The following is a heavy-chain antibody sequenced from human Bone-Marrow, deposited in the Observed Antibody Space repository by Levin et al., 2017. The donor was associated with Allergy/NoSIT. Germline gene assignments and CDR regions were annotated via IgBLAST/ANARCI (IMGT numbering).Heavy chain of an antibody. D-gene: IGHD3-10*01. J-gene: IGHJ6*02. CDR3: ASGVLAESSVGLDV. Sequence: GGSLRLSCVASGFTFRSHWMYWVRQGPGKGLVWVSRLKSDGSRAIYADSVNGRFTISRDNAKNTLYLQMNSLSAEDTGVYYCASGVLAESSVGLDVWGQGTTVTVSS. CDR2: LKSDGSRA. V-gene: IGHV3-74*01. CDR1: GFTFRSHW.